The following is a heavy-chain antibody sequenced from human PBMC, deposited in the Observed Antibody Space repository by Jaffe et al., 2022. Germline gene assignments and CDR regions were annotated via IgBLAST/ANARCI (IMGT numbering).Heavy chain of an antibody. CDR2: IYHSGST. CDR3: ARDYPFKWFGELPTRWFDP. D-gene: IGHD3-10*01. J-gene: IGHJ5*02. V-gene: IGHV4-38-2*02. Sequence: QVQLQESGPGLVKPSETLSLTCAVSGYSISSGYYWGWIRQPPGKGLEWIGSIYHSGSTYYNPSLKSRVTISVDTSKNQFSLKLSSVTAADTAVYYCARDYPFKWFGELPTRWFDPWGQGTLVTVSS. CDR1: GYSISSGYY.